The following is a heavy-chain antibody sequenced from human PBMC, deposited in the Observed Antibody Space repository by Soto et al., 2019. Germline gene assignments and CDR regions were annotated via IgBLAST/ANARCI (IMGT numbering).Heavy chain of an antibody. CDR2: ISSNGGST. J-gene: IGHJ4*02. CDR1: GFTFSSYA. V-gene: IGHV3-64D*06. D-gene: IGHD1-1*01. CDR3: VKDRGTRIRGPFDY. Sequence: EVQLVESGGGLVQPGGSLRLSCSASGFTFSSYAMHWVRQAPGKGLEYVSAISSNGGSTYYAESVKGRFTISRDNSKSTLYLQMSSLRAEDTAVYYCVKDRGTRIRGPFDYWGQGTLVTVSS.